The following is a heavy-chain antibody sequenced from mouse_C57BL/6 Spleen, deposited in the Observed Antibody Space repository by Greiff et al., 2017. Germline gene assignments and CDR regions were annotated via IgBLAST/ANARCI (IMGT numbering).Heavy chain of an antibody. CDR3: ARSTRLYHAFAY. Sequence: QVQLQQPGTELVKPGASVKLSCKASGYTFTSYWMHWVKQRPGQGLEWIGNINPSNGGTNYNEKFKSKATLTVNKSSSTAYMQLSSLTSEDSAVYYCARSTRLYHAFAYWGQGTLVTVSA. V-gene: IGHV1-53*01. CDR2: INPSNGGT. D-gene: IGHD2-1*01. CDR1: GYTFTSYW. J-gene: IGHJ3*01.